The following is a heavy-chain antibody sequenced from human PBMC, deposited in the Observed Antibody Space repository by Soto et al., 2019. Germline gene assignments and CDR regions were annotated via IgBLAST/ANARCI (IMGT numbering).Heavy chain of an antibody. CDR3: ARGGYYDSSGSRNYYYYGMNV. D-gene: IGHD3-22*01. CDR1: GYTFTSYG. J-gene: IGHJ6*02. Sequence: QAQLVQSGAEVKKPGASVKVSCKASGYTFTSYGINWVRQAPGQGLEWLGWISAYDGNTKYAQSVQGRVSMTTDTATKTAYMELRSLRSEDTAMYYCARGGYYDSSGSRNYYYYGMNVWGQGTTVSVSS. CDR2: ISAYDGNT. V-gene: IGHV1-18*04.